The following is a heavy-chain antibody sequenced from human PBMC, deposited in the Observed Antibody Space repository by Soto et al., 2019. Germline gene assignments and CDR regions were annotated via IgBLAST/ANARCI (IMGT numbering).Heavy chain of an antibody. Sequence: ASVKVSCKASGYTFTGYYMHWVRQAPGQGLEWMGWINPNSGGTNYAQKFQGCVTMTRDTSISTAYMELSRLRSDDTAVYYCARERTVRYFSSTSSYYYYGMDVWGQRTTLTVSS. CDR1: GYTFTGYY. J-gene: IGHJ6*02. D-gene: IGHD2-2*01. CDR3: ARERTVRYFSSTSSYYYYGMDV. V-gene: IGHV1-2*04. CDR2: INPNSGGT.